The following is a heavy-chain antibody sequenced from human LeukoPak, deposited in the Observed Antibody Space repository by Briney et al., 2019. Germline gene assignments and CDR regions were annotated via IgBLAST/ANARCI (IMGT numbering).Heavy chain of an antibody. Sequence: SGPTLVNPTQNLTLTCPFSGFSLSTSGVGVGLIRQPPGKALEWLAPIYWDDDKRYSPSLKSRLTITKDTSKNQVVLTMTNMDPVDTATYYCAHRRGGWERGDWFDPWGQGTLVTVSS. J-gene: IGHJ5*02. D-gene: IGHD1-26*01. CDR1: GFSLSTSGVG. CDR3: AHRRGGWERGDWFDP. V-gene: IGHV2-5*02. CDR2: IYWDDDK.